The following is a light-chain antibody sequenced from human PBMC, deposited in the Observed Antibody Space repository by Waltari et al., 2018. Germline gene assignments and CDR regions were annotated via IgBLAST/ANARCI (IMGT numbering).Light chain of an antibody. V-gene: IGKV3D-15*01. CDR2: RAS. Sequence: EVVMTQSPATLSLSPGERATLSCWASQSVGSSLAWYKQKPGQAPRLLIYRASSRATGIPDRFSGSGSGTEFALTISSLEPEDVAVYYCQKNDNWPHSFGQGTKVEIK. J-gene: IGKJ2*03. CDR1: QSVGSS. CDR3: QKNDNWPHS.